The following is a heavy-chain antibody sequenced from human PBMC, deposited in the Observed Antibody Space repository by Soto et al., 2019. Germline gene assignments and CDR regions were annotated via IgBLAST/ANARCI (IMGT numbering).Heavy chain of an antibody. V-gene: IGHV4-30-4*01. CDR2: IYYSGST. CDR3: ARYLGYCSSTSCHGWFDP. D-gene: IGHD2-2*01. J-gene: IGHJ5*02. CDR1: GGSISSGDYY. Sequence: QVQLQESGPGLVKPSQTLSLTCTVSGGSISSGDYYWSWIRQPPGKGLEWIGYIYYSGSTYYNPSLKSRVTISVDTSKNQFSLKLSSATAADTAVYYCARYLGYCSSTSCHGWFDPWGQGTLVTVSS.